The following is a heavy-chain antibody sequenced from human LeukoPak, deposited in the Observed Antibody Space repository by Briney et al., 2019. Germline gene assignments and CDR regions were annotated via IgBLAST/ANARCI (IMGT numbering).Heavy chain of an antibody. CDR2: IYYSGST. V-gene: IGHV4-39*01. CDR1: GGSISSSSYY. D-gene: IGHD4-11*01. CDR3: SRSLPSTTVRGVSFDL. Sequence: SETLSLTCTVSGGSISSSSYYWGWLRQPPGRGLDWLGIIYYSGSTYSNPSLKSRVTIFIDTSKNQFYLRLSSVTATDTAVYYCSRSLPSTTVRGVSFDLWGPGTLITVSS. J-gene: IGHJ2*01.